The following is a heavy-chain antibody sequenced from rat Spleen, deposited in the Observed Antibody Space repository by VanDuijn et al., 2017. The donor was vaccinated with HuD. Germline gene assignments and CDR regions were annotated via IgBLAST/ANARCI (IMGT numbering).Heavy chain of an antibody. V-gene: IGHV3-3*01. CDR2: INSAGST. J-gene: IGHJ3*01. CDR3: ARWHYYSSYISSWFAY. CDR1: GYSITSSYR. D-gene: IGHD1-2*01. Sequence: EVQLQESGPGLVKPSQSLSLTCSVTGYSITSSYRWNWIRKFPGNKLEWMGYINSAGSTNYNPSLKSRISITRDTSKNQFFLQVNSVTTEETATYYCARWHYYSSYISSWFAYWGQGTLVTVSS.